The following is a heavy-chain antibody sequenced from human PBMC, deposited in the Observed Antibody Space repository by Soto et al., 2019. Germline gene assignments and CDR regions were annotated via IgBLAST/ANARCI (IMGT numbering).Heavy chain of an antibody. J-gene: IGHJ3*01. CDR1: VFTFSSYA. CDR2: ISGSGGST. V-gene: IGHV3-23*01. CDR3: AKSGSGWYHAFDL. D-gene: IGHD6-19*01. Sequence: EVQLLESGGGWVQPGGSLRLSCAASVFTFSSYAMSWVRQAPGKGLEWVSAISGSGGSTYYADSVKGRFTISRDNSKNTRYLKMNSLSAEDTDVYYCAKSGSGWYHAFDLWCQETMVTVSS.